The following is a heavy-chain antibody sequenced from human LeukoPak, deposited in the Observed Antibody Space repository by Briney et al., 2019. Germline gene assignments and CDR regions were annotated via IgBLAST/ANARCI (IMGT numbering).Heavy chain of an antibody. CDR1: GGSFSGYY. CDR2: INHSGST. D-gene: IGHD7-27*01. CDR3: ARSPILELGNHYYYYGMDV. Sequence: ASETLSLTCAVYGGSFSGYYWSWIRQPLGKGLEWIGEINHSGSTNYNPSLKSRVTISVDTSKNQFSLKLSSVTAADTAVYYCARSPILELGNHYYYYGMDVWGQGTTVTVSS. J-gene: IGHJ6*02. V-gene: IGHV4-34*01.